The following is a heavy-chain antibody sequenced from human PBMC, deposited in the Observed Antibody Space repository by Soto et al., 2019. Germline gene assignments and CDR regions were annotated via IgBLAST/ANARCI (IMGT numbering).Heavy chain of an antibody. D-gene: IGHD2-15*01. CDR2: INSDGSST. Sequence: EVQLVESGGGLVQPGGSLRLSCAASGFTFSSYWMHWVRQAPGKGLVWVSRINSDGSSTSYADSVKGRFTISRDNAKNTLYLQMNSLRAEDTAVYYCARGVVAANYYYYGMDVWGQGTTVTVSS. V-gene: IGHV3-74*01. J-gene: IGHJ6*02. CDR3: ARGVVAANYYYYGMDV. CDR1: GFTFSSYW.